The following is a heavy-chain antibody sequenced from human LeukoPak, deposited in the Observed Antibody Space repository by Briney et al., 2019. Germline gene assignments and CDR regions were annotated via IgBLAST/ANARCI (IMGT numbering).Heavy chain of an antibody. D-gene: IGHD3-10*01. V-gene: IGHV1-8*01. CDR2: MNPNSGNT. Sequence: ASVKLSFKASGYTFTSYDINWVRQATGQGLEWMGWMNPNSGNTGYAQKFQGRVTMTRNTSIGTAYMELSSLRSEDTAVYYCARGPGEIIYYYYYMDVWGKGTTVTVSS. J-gene: IGHJ6*03. CDR3: ARGPGEIIYYYYYMDV. CDR1: GYTFTSYD.